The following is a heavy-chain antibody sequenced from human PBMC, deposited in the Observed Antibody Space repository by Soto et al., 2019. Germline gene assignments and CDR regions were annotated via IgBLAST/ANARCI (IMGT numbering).Heavy chain of an antibody. D-gene: IGHD6-19*01. CDR3: AKDRGYSSGWYFDY. V-gene: IGHV3-30*18. CDR2: ISYDGSNK. CDR1: GFTFSSYG. J-gene: IGHJ4*02. Sequence: QVQLVESGGGVVQPGRSLRLSCAASGFTFSSYGMHWVRQAPGKGLEWVAVISYDGSNKYYADSVKGRFTISRDKSKNTLYLKMNSLRAEDTAVYYCAKDRGYSSGWYFDYWGQGTLVTVSS.